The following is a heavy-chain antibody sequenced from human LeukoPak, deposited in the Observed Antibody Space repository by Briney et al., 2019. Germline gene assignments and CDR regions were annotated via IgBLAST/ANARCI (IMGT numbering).Heavy chain of an antibody. Sequence: SQTLSLTCAISGDSVSGNSAAWNWIRQSPSRGLEWLGRTYYRSKWYNDYAVSVKSRITINPDTSKNQFSLQLNSVTPEDTAVYYCARQVYYYDSSGYYRYFDYWGQGTLVTVSS. CDR1: GDSVSGNSAA. V-gene: IGHV6-1*01. D-gene: IGHD3-22*01. CDR3: ARQVYYYDSSGYYRYFDY. J-gene: IGHJ4*02. CDR2: TYYRSKWYN.